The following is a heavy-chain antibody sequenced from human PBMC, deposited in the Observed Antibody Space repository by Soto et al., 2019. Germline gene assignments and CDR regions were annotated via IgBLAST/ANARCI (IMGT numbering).Heavy chain of an antibody. J-gene: IGHJ1*01. CDR3: ATSRRGTVSLLAD. CDR1: GGTFSSYT. V-gene: IGHV1-69*02. D-gene: IGHD4-4*01. Sequence: ASVKVSCKASGGTFSSYTISWVRQAPGQGLEWMGWIIPILGIANYAQKFQGRVTITADKSTSTSYMELSGLKSEDTAVYYCATSRRGTVSLLADWGQGTLVTVSS. CDR2: IIPILGIA.